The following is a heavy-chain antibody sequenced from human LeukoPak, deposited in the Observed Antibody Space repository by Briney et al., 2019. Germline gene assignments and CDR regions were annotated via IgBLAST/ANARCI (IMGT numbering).Heavy chain of an antibody. V-gene: IGHV4-59*12. CDR1: GGSISSYY. Sequence: SETLSLTCTVSGGSISSYYWSWIRQPPGKGLEWIGYIYYSGSTNYNPSLKSRVTMSVDTSKNQFSLKLSSVTAADTAVYYCVRENYDILTGSNWFDPWGQGTLVTVSS. J-gene: IGHJ5*02. CDR2: IYYSGST. CDR3: VRENYDILTGSNWFDP. D-gene: IGHD3-9*01.